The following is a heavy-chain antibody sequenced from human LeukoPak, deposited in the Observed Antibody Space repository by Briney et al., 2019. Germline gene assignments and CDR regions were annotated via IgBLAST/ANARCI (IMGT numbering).Heavy chain of an antibody. Sequence: GGSLGLSCAASGFTLSSYGMHWVRQAPGKGLEWVAVISYDGRNKYYSDSVKSRFTISRDTSKSTLYLQMNSLRPEDTAVYYCAKDKDSGNYEGLGYFDFWGQGTLVTVSS. CDR1: GFTLSSYG. CDR2: ISYDGRNK. J-gene: IGHJ4*02. D-gene: IGHD1-26*01. V-gene: IGHV3-30*18. CDR3: AKDKDSGNYEGLGYFDF.